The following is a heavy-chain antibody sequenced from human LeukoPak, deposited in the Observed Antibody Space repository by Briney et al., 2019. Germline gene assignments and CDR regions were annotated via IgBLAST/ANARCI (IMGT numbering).Heavy chain of an antibody. CDR2: ISGSGDRT. CDR1: GFTFSNYA. Sequence: GGSLRLSRAASGFTFSNYAMSWVRQAPGRGLEWVSGISGSGDRTYYTDSAKGRFTISRDISKNTLYLQMNSLRAEDTAVYYCVKGNWNDDWGQGTLVTVSS. J-gene: IGHJ5*02. CDR3: VKGNWNDD. V-gene: IGHV3-23*01.